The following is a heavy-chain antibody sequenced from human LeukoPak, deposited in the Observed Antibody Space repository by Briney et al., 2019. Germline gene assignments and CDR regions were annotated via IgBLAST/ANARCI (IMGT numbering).Heavy chain of an antibody. D-gene: IGHD5-12*01. V-gene: IGHV3-53*01. CDR2: LYTGGRT. CDR3: ATDGGSGYDWVHY. CDR1: GFTFRTNY. J-gene: IGHJ4*02. Sequence: GGSLRLSCAASGFTFRTNYMSWVRQAPGKGLEWVSVLYTGGRTYYADSARGRFTISRDNSKNTLYLQMNSLRAEDTAVYYCATDGGSGYDWVHYWGQGTLVTVFS.